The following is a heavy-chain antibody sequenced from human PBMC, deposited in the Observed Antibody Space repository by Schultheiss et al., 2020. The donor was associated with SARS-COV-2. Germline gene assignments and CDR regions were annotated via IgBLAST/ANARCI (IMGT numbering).Heavy chain of an antibody. CDR3: ARFTTENWFDP. Sequence: ASVKVSCKASGYTFTDYYIHWVRQAPGQGREWMGWVNPNSGDTGYAQKFQGRVTMTRNTSISTAYMELSSLRSEDTAVYYCARFTTENWFDPWGQGTLVTVSS. CDR2: VNPNSGDT. J-gene: IGHJ5*02. CDR1: GYTFTDYY. D-gene: IGHD1-14*01. V-gene: IGHV1-8*02.